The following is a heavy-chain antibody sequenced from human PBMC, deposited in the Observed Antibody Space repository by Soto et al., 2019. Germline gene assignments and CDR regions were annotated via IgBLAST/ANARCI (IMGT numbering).Heavy chain of an antibody. V-gene: IGHV3-30-3*01. Sequence: GGSLRLSCAASGFTFSSYAMHWVRQAPGKGLEWVAVISYDGSNKYYADSVKGRFTISRDNSKNTLYLQMNSLRAEDTAVYYWARDCCTNGVYDPWGQGTLVTVSS. J-gene: IGHJ5*02. CDR3: ARDCCTNGVYDP. CDR1: GFTFSSYA. D-gene: IGHD2-8*01. CDR2: ISYDGSNK.